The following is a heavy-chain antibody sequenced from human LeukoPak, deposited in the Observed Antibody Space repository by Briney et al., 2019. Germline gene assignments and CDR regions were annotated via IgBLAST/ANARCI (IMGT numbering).Heavy chain of an antibody. CDR3: ARARSVPAAIFTYYYYMDV. CDR2: ISYIGST. CDR1: GGSISSHY. V-gene: IGHV4-59*11. Sequence: SETLSLTCTVSGGSISSHYWSWIRQPPGKGLEWIGYISYIGSTNYSPSLKSRVTMSVDTPKNQFSLKLSSVTAADTAVYYCARARSVPAAIFTYYYYMDVWGKGTTVTVSS. D-gene: IGHD2-2*01. J-gene: IGHJ6*03.